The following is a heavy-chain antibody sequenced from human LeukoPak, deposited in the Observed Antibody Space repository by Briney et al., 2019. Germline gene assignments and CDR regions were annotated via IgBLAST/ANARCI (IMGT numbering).Heavy chain of an antibody. CDR2: INWNGGST. Sequence: PGGSLRLSCAASGFMFDDHGMSWVRQVAGKGLEWVSGINWNGGSTGYVDSVKGRFTISRDNAKNSLYLQMNSLRAEDTALYYCAGGDRNGWYFDYWGQGILATVSS. CDR1: GFMFDDHG. V-gene: IGHV3-20*04. D-gene: IGHD6-19*01. J-gene: IGHJ4*02. CDR3: AGGDRNGWYFDY.